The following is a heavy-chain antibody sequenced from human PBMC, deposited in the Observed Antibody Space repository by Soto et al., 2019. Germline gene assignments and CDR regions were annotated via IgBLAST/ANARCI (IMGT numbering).Heavy chain of an antibody. V-gene: IGHV3-64*01. CDR1: GFTFSRYA. J-gene: IGHJ4*02. CDR3: ARGGRGHEFDC. D-gene: IGHD5-12*01. CDR2: ISSNGGST. Sequence: EVQLVESGGGLVQPGGSLRLSCAASGFTFSRYAMHWVRQAPGKGLQYVSAISSNGGSTDYANSVKGRFTISRDTSKNTLYLQMGSLRAEDMAVYYCARGGRGHEFDCWGQGTLVTVSS.